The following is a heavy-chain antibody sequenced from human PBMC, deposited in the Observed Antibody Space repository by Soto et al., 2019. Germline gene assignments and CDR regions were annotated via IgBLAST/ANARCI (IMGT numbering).Heavy chain of an antibody. CDR1: GFSFRNYA. CDR3: ARDPLIGNTDYGLAV. V-gene: IGHV3-23*01. CDR2: ISESGSRT. Sequence: PGGSLRLSCAVSGFSFRNYAMTWARQAPGKGLEWVSGISESGSRTHYADSVKGRFTISRDNAKSTLYLQVTSLRAEDTAVYYCARDPLIGNTDYGLAVWGQGTTVTVSS. D-gene: IGHD2-21*01. J-gene: IGHJ6*02.